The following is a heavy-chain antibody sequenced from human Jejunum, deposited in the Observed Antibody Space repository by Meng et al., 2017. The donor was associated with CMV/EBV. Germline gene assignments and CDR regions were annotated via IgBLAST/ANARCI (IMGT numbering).Heavy chain of an antibody. CDR2: IRFEGGKK. CDR3: AKSVQDSSSGWYDYYYGMDV. CDR1: YG. Sequence: YGMHWVRQAPGKGLEWVAFIRFEGGKKYYADSVKGRFTISRDDSKNTLHLQMNRLKPEDTGDYYCAKSVQDSSSGWYDYYYGMDVWGQGTTVTVSS. V-gene: IGHV3-30*02. J-gene: IGHJ6*02. D-gene: IGHD6-19*01.